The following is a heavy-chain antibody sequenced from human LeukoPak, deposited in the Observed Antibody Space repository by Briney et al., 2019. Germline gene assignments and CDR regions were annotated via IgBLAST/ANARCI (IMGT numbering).Heavy chain of an antibody. J-gene: IGHJ4*02. Sequence: SETQSLTCTVWGGSISSYDWSWMRQPPGEALEGIGYIYYSGSTNYNPSLKSRVTISVDTSKNQFAPALSSVTAADTGVYYCVRGGKRELRFDYWGQGTLVTASS. V-gene: IGHV4-59*01. CDR3: VRGGKRELRFDY. D-gene: IGHD1-26*01. CDR2: IYYSGST. CDR1: GGSISSYD.